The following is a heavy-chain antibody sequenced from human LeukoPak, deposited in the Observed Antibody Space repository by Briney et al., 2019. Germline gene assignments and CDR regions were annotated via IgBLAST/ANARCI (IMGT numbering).Heavy chain of an antibody. J-gene: IGHJ4*02. V-gene: IGHV1-3*01. CDR1: GYTFTPYA. CDR2: IHAGNSNT. Sequence: ASVKVSCKASGYTFTPYATHWVRQAPGHRLEWMGWIHAGNSNTKYSQKFQGRVTITRDTSASTAYMELSSLRSEDTAVYYCARDLWDIVVAGVDTAMGIFDYWGQGTLVTVSS. CDR3: ARDLWDIVVAGVDTAMGIFDY. D-gene: IGHD5-18*01.